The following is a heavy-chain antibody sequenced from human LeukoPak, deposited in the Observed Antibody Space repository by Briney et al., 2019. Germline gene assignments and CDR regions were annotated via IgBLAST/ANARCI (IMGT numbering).Heavy chain of an antibody. Sequence: GGSLRLSCAASGFTFSSYSMNWVRQAPGKGLEWVSHITASGTAMFYADSVKGRFTISRDNAKNSLYLQMNSLRAEDTAIYYCVGNYYDSSGLDYWGQGTLVTVSS. CDR3: VGNYYDSSGLDY. D-gene: IGHD3-22*01. CDR1: GFTFSSYS. V-gene: IGHV3-48*01. J-gene: IGHJ4*02. CDR2: ITASGTAM.